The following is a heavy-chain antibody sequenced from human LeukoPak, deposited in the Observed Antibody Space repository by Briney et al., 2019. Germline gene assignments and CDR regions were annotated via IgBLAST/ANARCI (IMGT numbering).Heavy chain of an antibody. CDR2: ISGSGGST. D-gene: IGHD3-10*01. CDR1: GFTFSSYA. J-gene: IGHJ4*02. Sequence: GGSQRLSCAASGFTFSSYAMSWVRQAPGKGLEWVSAISGSGGSTYYADSVKGRFTISRDNSKNTLYLQMNSLRAEDTAVYYCAGLWFRELYYWGQGTLVTVSS. V-gene: IGHV3-23*01. CDR3: AGLWFRELYY.